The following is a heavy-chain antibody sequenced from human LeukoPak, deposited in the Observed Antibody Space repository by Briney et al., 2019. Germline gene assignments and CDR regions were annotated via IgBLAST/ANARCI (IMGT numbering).Heavy chain of an antibody. CDR2: ISAYNGNT. CDR1: GYTFTSYG. V-gene: IGHV1-18*01. J-gene: IGHJ6*03. Sequence: VKVSCKASGYTFTSYGISWVRQAPGQGLEWMGWISAYNGNTNYAQKLQGRVTMTTDTSTSTAYMELRSLRSDDTAVYYCARRGYYYDSSGYYPRGNYYYYMDVWGKGTTVTISS. CDR3: ARRGYYYDSSGYYPRGNYYYYMDV. D-gene: IGHD3-22*01.